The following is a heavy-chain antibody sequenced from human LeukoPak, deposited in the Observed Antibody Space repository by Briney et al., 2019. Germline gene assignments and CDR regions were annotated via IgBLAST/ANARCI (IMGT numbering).Heavy chain of an antibody. CDR1: GFTFSRYW. D-gene: IGHD3-10*01. J-gene: IGHJ4*02. CDR3: ARGNYYGQDY. Sequence: GGSLRLSCVHSGFTFSRYWMHWVRHTPGKGLVWISRINSDGSTTSYADSVKGRFTISRDNAKNTLYLQMNSLRAEDTAVYYCARGNYYGQDYWGQGTLVTVSS. V-gene: IGHV3-74*01. CDR2: INSDGSTT.